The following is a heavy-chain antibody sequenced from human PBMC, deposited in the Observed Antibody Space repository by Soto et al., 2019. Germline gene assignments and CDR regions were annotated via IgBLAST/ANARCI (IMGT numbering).Heavy chain of an antibody. J-gene: IGHJ3*02. CDR1: GYTFTSYY. CDR3: ARDQGDYYDSSGYLGPFDAFDI. V-gene: IGHV1-46*01. D-gene: IGHD3-22*01. Sequence: GASVKVSCKASGYTFTSYYMHWVRQAPGQGLEWMGIINPSGGSTSYAQKFQGRVTMTRDTSTSTVYMELSSLRSEDTAVYYCARDQGDYYDSSGYLGPFDAFDIWGQGTLVTV. CDR2: INPSGGST.